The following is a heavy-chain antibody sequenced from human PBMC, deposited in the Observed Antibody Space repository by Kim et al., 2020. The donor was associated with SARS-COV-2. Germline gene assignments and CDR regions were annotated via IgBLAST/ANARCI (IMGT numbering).Heavy chain of an antibody. CDR3: ARAGVVVITSTGVATAPDDY. D-gene: IGHD5-12*01. Sequence: GGSLRLSCAASGFTFSSYGMHWVRQAPGKGLEWVAVISYDGSNKYYADSVKGRFTISRDNSKNTLYLQMNSLRAEDTAVYYCARAGVVVITSTGVATAPDDYWGQGTLVTVSS. CDR2: ISYDGSNK. J-gene: IGHJ4*02. V-gene: IGHV3-33*05. CDR1: GFTFSSYG.